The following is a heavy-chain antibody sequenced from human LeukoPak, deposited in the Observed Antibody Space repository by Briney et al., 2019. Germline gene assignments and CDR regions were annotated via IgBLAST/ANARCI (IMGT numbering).Heavy chain of an antibody. CDR1: GGTLSRYA. D-gene: IGHD3-10*01. Sequence: SVKVSRKASGGTLSRYAISWVRQAPGQGPEWMGGIIPIFGTTNYAQKFQGRVTITADESTSTAYMELSSLRSEDTAVYYCARIVGIASRGYFDYWGQGTLVTVSS. CDR3: ARIVGIASRGYFDY. V-gene: IGHV1-69*13. J-gene: IGHJ4*02. CDR2: IIPIFGTT.